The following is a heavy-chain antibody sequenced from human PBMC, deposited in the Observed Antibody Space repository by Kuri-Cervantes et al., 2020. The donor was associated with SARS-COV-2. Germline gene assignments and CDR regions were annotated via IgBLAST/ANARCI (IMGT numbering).Heavy chain of an antibody. CDR1: GYTFTSYD. CDR2: MNPNSGNT. V-gene: IGHV1-8*03. J-gene: IGHJ4*02. D-gene: IGHD4-11*01. Sequence: ASVKVSCKASGYTFTSYDINWVRQATGQGLEWMGWMNPNSGNTGYAQKFQGRVTITRNTSISTAYMELSGLRSEDTAVYYCARKDYSNYDLPLDYWGQGTLVTVSS. CDR3: ARKDYSNYDLPLDY.